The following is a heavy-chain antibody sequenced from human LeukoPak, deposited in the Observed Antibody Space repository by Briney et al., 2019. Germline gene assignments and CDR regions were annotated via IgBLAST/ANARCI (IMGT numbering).Heavy chain of an antibody. J-gene: IGHJ6*03. CDR3: VRVVQLELYYYYYMDV. V-gene: IGHV1-69*05. D-gene: IGHD1-7*01. CDR2: IIPIFGTA. CDR1: GGTFSSYA. Sequence: SVKVSCKASGGTFSSYAISWVRQAPGQGLEWMGGIIPIFGTANYAQKFQGRVTITTDESTSTAYMELSSLRSEDTAVYFCVRVVQLELYYYYYMDVWGKGTTVTVSS.